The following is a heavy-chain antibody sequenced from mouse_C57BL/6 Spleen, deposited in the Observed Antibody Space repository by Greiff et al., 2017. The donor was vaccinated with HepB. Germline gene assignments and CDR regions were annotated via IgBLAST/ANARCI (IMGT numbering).Heavy chain of an antibody. CDR3: ATHGNYENYYAMDY. CDR1: GYAFSSSW. CDR2: IYPGDGDT. V-gene: IGHV1-82*01. J-gene: IGHJ4*01. Sequence: QVQLQQSGPELVKPGASVKISCKASGYAFSSSWMNWVKQRPGKGLEWIGRIYPGDGDTNYNGKFKGKATLTADKSSSTAYMQLSSLTSEDSAVYFCATHGNYENYYAMDYWGQGTSVTVSS. D-gene: IGHD2-1*01.